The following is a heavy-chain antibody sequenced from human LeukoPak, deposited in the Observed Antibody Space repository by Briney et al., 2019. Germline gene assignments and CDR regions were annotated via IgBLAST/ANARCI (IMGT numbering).Heavy chain of an antibody. J-gene: IGHJ4*02. CDR2: IYDSNS. CDR3: AGTENYGSGPDF. D-gene: IGHD3-10*01. CDR1: GASIDGSHW. Sequence: SGTLSLTCGVSGASIDGSHWWSWVRQSPGKGLEWIGEIYDSNSVYHPSLKSRVTISADKSRNHLSLNLSSVTAADTAVYYCAGTENYGSGPDFWGRGTLVTVSS. V-gene: IGHV4-4*02.